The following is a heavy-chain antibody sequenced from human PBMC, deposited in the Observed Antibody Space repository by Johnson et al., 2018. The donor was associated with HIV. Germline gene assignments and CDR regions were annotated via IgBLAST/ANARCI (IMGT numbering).Heavy chain of an antibody. CDR3: ARGSLSVSPDI. V-gene: IGHV3-30*02. CDR2: IRYDGSNK. D-gene: IGHD5/OR15-5a*01. CDR1: GFTFSSYG. J-gene: IGHJ3*02. Sequence: QVQLVESGGGVVQPGGSLRLSCAASGFTFSSYGMHWVRQAPGKGLEWVAFIRYDGSNKYYADSVKGRFTISRDNSKNTLYLQMNSLRAEDTAVYYCARGSLSVSPDIWGQGTVVTVSS.